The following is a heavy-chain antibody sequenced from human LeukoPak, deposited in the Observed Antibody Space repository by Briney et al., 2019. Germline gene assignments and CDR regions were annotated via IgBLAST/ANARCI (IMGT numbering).Heavy chain of an antibody. CDR1: GFTFISYA. D-gene: IGHD2-15*01. V-gene: IGHV3-23*01. CDR2: ISGRGDST. J-gene: IGHJ4*02. CDR3: VKGVYCSGGSCLFDY. Sequence: GGSLRLSCAASGFTFISYAMSWVRQAPGKGLEWVSTISGRGDSTYYADSVKGRFTISRDNSKNTLYLQMNSLRAEDTAVYYCVKGVYCSGGSCLFDYWGQGTLVTVSS.